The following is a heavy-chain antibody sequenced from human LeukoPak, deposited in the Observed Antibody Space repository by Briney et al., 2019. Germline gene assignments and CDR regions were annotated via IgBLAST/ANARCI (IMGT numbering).Heavy chain of an antibody. D-gene: IGHD5-24*01. CDR3: ARDGEMPTIYFDY. CDR1: GFTFSSHW. CDR2: IKQDGSET. J-gene: IGHJ4*02. Sequence: GGSLRLSCAVSGFTFSSHWMSWVRQAPGRGLEWVANIKQDGSETYYVDSVKGRFTISRDNAKNSLFLQMNSLRAEDTAVYYCARDGEMPTIYFDYWGQGTLVTVSS. V-gene: IGHV3-7*01.